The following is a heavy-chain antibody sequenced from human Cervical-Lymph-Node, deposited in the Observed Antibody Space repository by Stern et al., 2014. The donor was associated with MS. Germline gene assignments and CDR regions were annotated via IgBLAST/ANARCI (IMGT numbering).Heavy chain of an antibody. Sequence: VQLVESGSELKKPGASVKVSCKASGYTFTSYAINWERQAPGQGLEWMGWINTNTGKPTYAQGFTGRFVFSLDTSVTTAYLQISSLKPEDIPVYYCARGRESDYEPSVWGQGSLVTVSS. D-gene: IGHD5-12*01. V-gene: IGHV7-4-1*02. CDR1: GYTFTSYA. J-gene: IGHJ4*02. CDR3: ARGRESDYEPSV. CDR2: INTNTGKP.